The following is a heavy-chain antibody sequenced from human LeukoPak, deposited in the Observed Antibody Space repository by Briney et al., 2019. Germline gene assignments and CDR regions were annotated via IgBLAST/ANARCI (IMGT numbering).Heavy chain of an antibody. J-gene: IGHJ4*02. CDR2: ISGSSGII. CDR3: AGGQGYLIEY. D-gene: IGHD2-15*01. Sequence: PGGSLRLPCAASGFTFNTYTMNWVRQAPGKGLEWVSYISGSSGIIDYADSVRGRFTISRDNAKNSLYLQMNSLRAEDAAVYYCAGGQGYLIEYWGQGTLVTVSS. CDR1: GFTFNTYT. V-gene: IGHV3-48*01.